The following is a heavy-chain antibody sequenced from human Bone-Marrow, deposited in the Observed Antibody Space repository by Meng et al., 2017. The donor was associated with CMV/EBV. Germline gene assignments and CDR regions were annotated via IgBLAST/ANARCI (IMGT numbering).Heavy chain of an antibody. CDR3: AGDIVVVPAAAGAFDI. J-gene: IGHJ3*02. CDR2: IYYSGST. Sequence: GSLRLSCTVSGGSISSSSYYWGWIRQPPGKGLEWIGSIYYSGSTYYNPSLRSRVTISVDTSKNQFSLKLSSVTAVDTAVYYGAGDIVVVPAAAGAFDIWGQATMVTVSS. D-gene: IGHD2-2*01. V-gene: IGHV4-39*01. CDR1: GGSISSSSYY.